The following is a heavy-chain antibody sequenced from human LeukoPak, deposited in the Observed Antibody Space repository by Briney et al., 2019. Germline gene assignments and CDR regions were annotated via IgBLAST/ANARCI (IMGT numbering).Heavy chain of an antibody. CDR2: ISSSSSYI. V-gene: IGHV3-21*01. Sequence: GGSLRLSCAASGFTFSSYSMNWVRQAPGKGLEWVSSISSSSSYIYYADSVKGRSTISRDNAKNSLYLQMNSLRAEDTAVYYCARNMMTAGNNYFDYWGQGTLVTVSS. CDR3: ARNMMTAGNNYFDY. D-gene: IGHD2-21*02. CDR1: GFTFSSYS. J-gene: IGHJ4*02.